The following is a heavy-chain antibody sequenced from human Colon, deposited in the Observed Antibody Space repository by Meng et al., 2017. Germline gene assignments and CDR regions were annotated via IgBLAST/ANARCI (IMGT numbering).Heavy chain of an antibody. CDR3: TTWYGEY. J-gene: IGHJ4*02. Sequence: LQHPRPGLARPAQTLRLPQASAWDSLTIYLSLWHWFRPSPSRGLDWLGQTYYRSEWQNHYGVSVKSRITINADTSRNHFSLHLNSVTPEDTAVYYCTTWYGEYWGQGTLVTVSS. V-gene: IGHV6-1*01. D-gene: IGHD3-10*01. CDR2: TYYRSEWQN. CDR1: WDSLTIYLSL.